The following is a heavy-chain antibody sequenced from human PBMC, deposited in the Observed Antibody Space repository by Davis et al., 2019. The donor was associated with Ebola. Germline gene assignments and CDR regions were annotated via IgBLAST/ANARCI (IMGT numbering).Heavy chain of an antibody. CDR2: INSDGRST. Sequence: HTGGSLRLSRAASGFTVSGYWMHWVRQAPGKGLVWVARINSDGRSTSYADSVKGRFTISRDNAKNTLYLQMNSLRAEDTAVYYCARHVNGDFWYFDLWGRGTRVTVSS. V-gene: IGHV3-74*01. J-gene: IGHJ2*01. D-gene: IGHD4-17*01. CDR1: GFTVSGYW. CDR3: ARHVNGDFWYFDL.